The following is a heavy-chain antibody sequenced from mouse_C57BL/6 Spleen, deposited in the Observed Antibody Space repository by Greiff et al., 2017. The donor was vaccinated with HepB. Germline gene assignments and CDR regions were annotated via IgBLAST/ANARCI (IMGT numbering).Heavy chain of an antibody. CDR1: GFNIKNTY. J-gene: IGHJ4*01. CDR3: ASYGNYVGDYYYAMDS. D-gene: IGHD2-1*01. Sequence: EVQLQQSVAELVRPGASVKLSCTASGFNIKNTYMHWVKQRPEQGLEWIGRIDPANGNTKYAPKFQGKATITADTSSNTAYLKLSSLTSEDTAIYYFASYGNYVGDYYYAMDSWGQGTSVTVSS. V-gene: IGHV14-3*01. CDR2: IDPANGNT.